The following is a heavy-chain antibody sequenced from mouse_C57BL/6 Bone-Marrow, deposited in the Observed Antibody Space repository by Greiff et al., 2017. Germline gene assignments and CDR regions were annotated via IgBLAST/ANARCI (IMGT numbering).Heavy chain of an antibody. V-gene: IGHV14-4*01. D-gene: IGHD2-1*01. CDR2: IDPENGDT. CDR3: TTLIYYGNPWFAY. CDR1: GFNIKDAY. J-gene: IGHJ3*01. Sequence: VQLQQSGAELVRPGASVKLSCTASGFNIKDAYMHWVKQRPEQGLEWIGWIDPENGDTEYASKFQGKATITADPSSNTAYLQLSSLTSEDTAVYYCTTLIYYGNPWFAYWGQGTRVTVSA.